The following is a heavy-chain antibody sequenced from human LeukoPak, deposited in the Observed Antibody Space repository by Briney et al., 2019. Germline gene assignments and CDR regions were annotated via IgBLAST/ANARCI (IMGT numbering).Heavy chain of an antibody. CDR2: INHSGST. Sequence: SGTLSLTCAVYGGSFSGYYWSWIRQPPGKGLEWIGEINHSGSTNYNPSLKSRVTISVDTSKNQFSLKLSSVTAADTAVYYCARGFHGSGNWGQGTLVTVSS. J-gene: IGHJ4*02. D-gene: IGHD3-10*01. CDR1: GGSFSGYY. V-gene: IGHV4-34*01. CDR3: ARGFHGSGN.